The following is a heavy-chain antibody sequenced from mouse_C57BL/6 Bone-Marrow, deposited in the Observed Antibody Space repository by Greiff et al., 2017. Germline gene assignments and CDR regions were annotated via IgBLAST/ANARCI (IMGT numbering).Heavy chain of an antibody. CDR3: TSSLIYYGTNY. J-gene: IGHJ2*01. V-gene: IGHV14-2*01. CDR1: GYTFTSYW. Sequence: VQLQQPGAELVMPGASVKLSCKASGYTFTSYWMPWVKQRTEQGLEWIGRIDPEDGGTKYAPKFQDKATLTADTSSTTAYLQLSSLTSEDTDVYYYTSSLIYYGTNYWGQGTTLTVSS. D-gene: IGHD1-1*01. CDR2: IDPEDGGT.